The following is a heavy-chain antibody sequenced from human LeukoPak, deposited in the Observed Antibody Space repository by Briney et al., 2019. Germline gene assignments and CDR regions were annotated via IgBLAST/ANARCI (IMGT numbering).Heavy chain of an antibody. V-gene: IGHV4-38-2*01. CDR3: ARSHSGWQGHNNWFDP. CDR1: RYSIIIDKY. D-gene: IGHD6-19*01. CDR2: IYHTGST. Sequence: PSETLSLTSEYPRYSIIIDKYWRWFRQPPGKGLEWSGSIYHTGSTYCNPSLKSRVSISVDTSKNKFPLQFTSVTAADTAVYYCARSHSGWQGHNNWFDPWGQGTLVTVSS. J-gene: IGHJ5*02.